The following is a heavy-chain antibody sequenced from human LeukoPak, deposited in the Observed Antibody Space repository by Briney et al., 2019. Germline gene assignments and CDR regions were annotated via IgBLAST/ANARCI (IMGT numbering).Heavy chain of an antibody. J-gene: IGHJ4*02. V-gene: IGHV1-18*01. CDR3: ARDSDYNWNSAGYFDY. D-gene: IGHD1-7*01. Sequence: ASVTVSCKASGYTFTSYGISWVRQAPGQGLEWMGWISAYNGNTNYAQKLQGRVTMTTDTSTSTAYMELRSLRSDDTAVYYCARDSDYNWNSAGYFDYWGQGTLVTVSS. CDR1: GYTFTSYG. CDR2: ISAYNGNT.